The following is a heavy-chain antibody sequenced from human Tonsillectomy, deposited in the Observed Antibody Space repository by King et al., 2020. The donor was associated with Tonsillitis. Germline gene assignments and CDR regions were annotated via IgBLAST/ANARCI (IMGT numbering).Heavy chain of an antibody. Sequence: VQLQQWGAGLLKPSETLSLTCAVYGGSFSGYYWGWIRQPPGKGLEWIGEISHSGSTNYNPSLKSRVTISLDTSKNQFSLKLTSATAADTAVYYCARGKYDFWSAYPDYFDYWARGTPVTVSS. CDR3: ARGKYDFWSAYPDYFDY. V-gene: IGHV4-34*01. CDR2: ISHSGST. D-gene: IGHD3-3*01. J-gene: IGHJ4*02. CDR1: GGSFSGYY.